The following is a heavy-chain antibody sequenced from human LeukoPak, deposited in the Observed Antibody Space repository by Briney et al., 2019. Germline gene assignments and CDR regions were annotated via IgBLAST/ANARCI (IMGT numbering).Heavy chain of an antibody. CDR2: IWYDGSNK. V-gene: IGHV3-33*01. D-gene: IGHD3-22*01. CDR1: GFTFSNYG. CDR3: ARAPTYYYDSSGYYSRGTYFDY. Sequence: PGGSLRLSCAASGFTFSNYGMHWVRQAPGKGLEWVAVIWYDGSNKYYADSVKGRFTISRDNSKNMLYLQMNSLRAEDTAVYYCARAPTYYYDSSGYYSRGTYFDYWGQGTLVTVSS. J-gene: IGHJ4*02.